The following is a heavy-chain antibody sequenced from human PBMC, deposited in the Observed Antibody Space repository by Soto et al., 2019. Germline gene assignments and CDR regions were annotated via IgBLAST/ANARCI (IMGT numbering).Heavy chain of an antibody. Sequence: QVQLVQSGAEVKKPGSSVKVSCKASGGTFSSYAISWVRQAPGQGLEWMGGIIPIFGTANYAQKFQGRVTINADKSTSTAYMELSSLRSEDTAVYYCARDKDPVVGCSSTSCYIWFDPWGQGTLVTVSS. V-gene: IGHV1-69*06. J-gene: IGHJ5*02. D-gene: IGHD2-2*02. CDR1: GGTFSSYA. CDR2: IIPIFGTA. CDR3: ARDKDPVVGCSSTSCYIWFDP.